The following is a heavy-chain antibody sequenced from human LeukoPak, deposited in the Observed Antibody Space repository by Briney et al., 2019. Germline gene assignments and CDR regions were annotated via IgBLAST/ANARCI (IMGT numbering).Heavy chain of an antibody. CDR3: ASPRYTSSDY. CDR1: GFTFSSYG. V-gene: IGHV3-30*02. D-gene: IGHD6-19*01. CDR2: IRYDGSNK. Sequence: GGSLRLSCAASGFTFSSYGMHWVRQAPGKGLEWVAFIRYDGSNKYYADSVKGRFTISRDNSKNTLYLQMNSLRAEDTAVYYCASPRYTSSDYWGQGTLVTVSS. J-gene: IGHJ4*02.